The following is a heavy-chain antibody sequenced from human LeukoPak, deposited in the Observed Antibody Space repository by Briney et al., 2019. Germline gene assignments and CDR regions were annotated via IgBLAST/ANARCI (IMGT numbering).Heavy chain of an antibody. CDR3: ARAHGGPRRRGVYWLDP. V-gene: IGHV4-31*03. D-gene: IGHD4-23*01. Sequence: PSETLSLTCTVSGGSISSGGYYWSWIRQHPGKGLEWIGYIYYSGSTYYNPSLKSRVTISVDTSKNQFSLKLSSVTAADTAVYYCARAHGGPRRRGVYWLDPWGQGTLVTVSS. J-gene: IGHJ5*02. CDR1: GGSISSGGYY. CDR2: IYYSGST.